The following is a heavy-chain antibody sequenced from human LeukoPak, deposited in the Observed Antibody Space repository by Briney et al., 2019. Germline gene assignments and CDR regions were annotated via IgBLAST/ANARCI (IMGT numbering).Heavy chain of an antibody. CDR2: IIPILGIA. CDR1: GGTFSSYA. J-gene: IGHJ5*02. Sequence: SVKVSCKAPGGTFSSYAISWVRQAPGQGLEWMGRIIPILGIANYAQKFQGRVTITADKSTSTAYMELSSLRSEDTAVYYCAGTRGDMDRYCSGGSCYGGGYWFDPWGQGTLVTVSS. V-gene: IGHV1-69*04. CDR3: AGTRGDMDRYCSGGSCYGGGYWFDP. D-gene: IGHD2-15*01.